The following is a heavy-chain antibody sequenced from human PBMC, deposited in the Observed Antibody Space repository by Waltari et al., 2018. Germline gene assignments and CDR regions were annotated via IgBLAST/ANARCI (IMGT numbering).Heavy chain of an antibody. Sequence: QVQLQESGPGLVKPSETLSLTCAVSGYSLSSGYYTGWIRQPPGKGLEWIGSIYPSGSTYYNPSLKSRVTISVDTSKNQFSLKLSSVTAADTAVYYCARHIADYYYYYMDVWGKGTTVTVSS. V-gene: IGHV4-38-2*01. J-gene: IGHJ6*03. CDR3: ARHIADYYYYYMDV. D-gene: IGHD2-21*01. CDR1: GYSLSSGYY. CDR2: IYPSGST.